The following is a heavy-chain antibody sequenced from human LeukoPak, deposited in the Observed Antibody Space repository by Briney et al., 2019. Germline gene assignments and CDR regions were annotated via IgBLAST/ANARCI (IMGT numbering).Heavy chain of an antibody. CDR3: ARESEGSSGWYVWFDP. CDR2: IYYSGST. Sequence: SETLSLTCTVSGGSISSYYWSWIRQPPGKGREWIGYIYYSGSTNYNPSLKSRVTISVDTSKNQFSLKLSSVTAADTAVYYCARESEGSSGWYVWFDPWGQGTLVTVSS. V-gene: IGHV4-59*01. D-gene: IGHD6-19*01. CDR1: GGSISSYY. J-gene: IGHJ5*02.